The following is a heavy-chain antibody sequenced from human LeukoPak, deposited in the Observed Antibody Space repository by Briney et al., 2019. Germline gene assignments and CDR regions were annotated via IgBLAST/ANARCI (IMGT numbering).Heavy chain of an antibody. CDR2: ISAYNGNT. Sequence: EASVKVSCKASGYTFTSYGISWVRQAPGQGLEWMGWISAYNGNTNYAQKLQGRVTMTTDTSTSTAYMELRSLRSDDTAVYYCARRARVGYCSGGSRSYYFDYWGQGTLVTVSS. D-gene: IGHD2-15*01. CDR1: GYTFTSYG. V-gene: IGHV1-18*01. J-gene: IGHJ4*02. CDR3: ARRARVGYCSGGSRSYYFDY.